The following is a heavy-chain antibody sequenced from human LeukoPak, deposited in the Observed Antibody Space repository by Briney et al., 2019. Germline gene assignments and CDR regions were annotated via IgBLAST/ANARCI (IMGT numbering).Heavy chain of an antibody. V-gene: IGHV3-48*03. CDR3: ARISRYALPLGAFDI. Sequence: PGGSLRLSCAASGFTFNYYEMNWVRLAPGKGLEWVSYISSSSGIIYYADSVKGRFTISRDNAKNSLYLQMNSLRAEDTAVYYCARISRYALPLGAFDIWGQGTMVTVSS. CDR2: ISSSSGII. CDR1: GFTFNYYE. J-gene: IGHJ3*02. D-gene: IGHD2-2*01.